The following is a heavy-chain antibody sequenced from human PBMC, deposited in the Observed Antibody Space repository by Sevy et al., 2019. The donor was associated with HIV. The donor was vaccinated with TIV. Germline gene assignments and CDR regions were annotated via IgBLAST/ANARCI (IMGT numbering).Heavy chain of an antibody. D-gene: IGHD4-17*01. CDR1: GGSISSYY. Sequence: SETLSLTCTVSGGSISSYYWSWIRQPPGKGLEWIGYIYYSGSTNYNPSLKSRVTISVDTSKNQFSLKLSSVTAADTAVYYCARGRPNDYGDYVGGFYGMDVWGQWTTVTVSS. CDR3: ARGRPNDYGDYVGGFYGMDV. V-gene: IGHV4-59*01. CDR2: IYYSGST. J-gene: IGHJ6*02.